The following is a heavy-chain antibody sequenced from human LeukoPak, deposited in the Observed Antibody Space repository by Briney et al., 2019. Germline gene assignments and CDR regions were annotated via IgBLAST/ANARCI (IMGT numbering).Heavy chain of an antibody. D-gene: IGHD4-17*01. CDR2: IYYSGST. CDR1: GGSISSSGYY. Sequence: SETLSLTCTVSGGSISSSGYYWGWIRQPPGKGLEWIGYIYYSGSTNYNPSLKSRVTISVDTSKNQFSLKLSSVTAADTAVYYCARAPDYAPEIAPFDYWGQGTLVTVSS. V-gene: IGHV4-61*08. J-gene: IGHJ4*02. CDR3: ARAPDYAPEIAPFDY.